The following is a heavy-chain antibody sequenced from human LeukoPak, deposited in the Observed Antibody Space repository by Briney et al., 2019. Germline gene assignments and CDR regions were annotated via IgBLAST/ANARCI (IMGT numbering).Heavy chain of an antibody. D-gene: IGHD4-17*01. CDR1: GYTFTSYG. J-gene: IGHJ5*02. Sequence: ASVTVSCKASGYTFTSYGISWVRQAPGQGLEWMGWISAYNGNTNYAQKLQGRVTMTTDTSTSTAYMELRSLRSDDTAVYYCARGDTVTTWTGFNPWGQGTLVTVSS. CDR2: ISAYNGNT. V-gene: IGHV1-18*01. CDR3: ARGDTVTTWTGFNP.